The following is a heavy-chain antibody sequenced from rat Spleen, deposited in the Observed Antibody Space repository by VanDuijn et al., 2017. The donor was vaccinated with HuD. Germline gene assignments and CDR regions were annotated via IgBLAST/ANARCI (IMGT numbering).Heavy chain of an antibody. CDR3: TTEITTVADY. V-gene: IGHV5-20*01. Sequence: EVQLVESGGGLVQPGRSLKLSCAASGFTFSDYYMAWVRQTPKKGLEWVASISYEGSGTYYGDSVKGRCTISRDNAKSTLYLQMDSLRSEDTATYYCTTEITTVADYWGQGVMVTVSS. D-gene: IGHD1-1*01. CDR2: ISYEGSGT. CDR1: GFTFSDYY. J-gene: IGHJ2*01.